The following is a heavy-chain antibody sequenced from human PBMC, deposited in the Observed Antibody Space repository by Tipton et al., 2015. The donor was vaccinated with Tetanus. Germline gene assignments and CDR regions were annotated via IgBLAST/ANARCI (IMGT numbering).Heavy chain of an antibody. Sequence: SLRLSCAASGFTFSAYWMTWVRQAPGKGLEWVANIKHDGSENYYVDSVKGRFTISRDNAKNSLYLQMNSLRAEDTAVYYCARMPWYSGSYGGGEYWGQGTLVTVSS. J-gene: IGHJ4*02. CDR2: IKHDGSEN. D-gene: IGHD1-26*01. V-gene: IGHV3-7*01. CDR3: ARMPWYSGSYGGGEY. CDR1: GFTFSAYW.